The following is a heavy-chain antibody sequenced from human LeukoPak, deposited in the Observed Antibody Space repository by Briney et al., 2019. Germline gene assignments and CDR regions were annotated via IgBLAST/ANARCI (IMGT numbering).Heavy chain of an antibody. CDR2: ISSSSSYI. CDR1: GFTFSSYS. CDR3: AGDLDIVVVPAATKRDY. D-gene: IGHD2-2*01. V-gene: IGHV3-21*01. Sequence: GGSLRLSCAASGFTFSSYSMNWVRQAPGKGLEWVSSISSSSSYIYYADSVKGRFTISRDNAKNSLYLQMNSLRAGDTAVYYCAGDLDIVVVPAATKRDYWGQGTLVTVSS. J-gene: IGHJ4*02.